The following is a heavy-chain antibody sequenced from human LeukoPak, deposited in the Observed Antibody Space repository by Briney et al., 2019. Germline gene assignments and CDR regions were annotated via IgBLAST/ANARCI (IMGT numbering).Heavy chain of an antibody. D-gene: IGHD5-18*01. Sequence: SETPSLTCAVSGYSISSGHYWGWIQQPPGKGLEWIGSIYYSGSTYYNPSLKSRVTLSVDTSKNQFSLKLSSMTAADTAVYYCARSPDTAMIDYWGQGTLVTVSS. CDR2: IYYSGST. V-gene: IGHV4-38-2*01. CDR1: GYSISSGHY. J-gene: IGHJ4*02. CDR3: ARSPDTAMIDY.